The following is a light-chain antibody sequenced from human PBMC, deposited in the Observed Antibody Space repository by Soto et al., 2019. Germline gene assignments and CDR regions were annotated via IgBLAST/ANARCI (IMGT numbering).Light chain of an antibody. CDR1: SSDVGDYNY. J-gene: IGLJ1*01. CDR3: SSYAGSNRV. CDR2: EVS. V-gene: IGLV2-8*01. Sequence: QSVLTQPPSASGSPGQSVTISCTGTSSDVGDYNYVSWYQQHPGKAPKLMIYEVSKRPSGVPDRFSGSKSGNTASLTVSGLQAEDEADYYCSSYAGSNRVFGTGT.